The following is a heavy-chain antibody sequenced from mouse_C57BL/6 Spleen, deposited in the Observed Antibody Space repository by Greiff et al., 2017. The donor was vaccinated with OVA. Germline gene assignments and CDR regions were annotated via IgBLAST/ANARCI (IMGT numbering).Heavy chain of an antibody. D-gene: IGHD1-1*01. CDR3: ARSYYYGSLY. CDR1: GYAFSSSW. J-gene: IGHJ2*02. Sequence: VQLQQSGPELVKPGASVKISCKASGYAFSSSWMIWVKQRPGKGLEWIGRIYPGDGDTNYNGKFKGKATLTADKSSSTAYMQLSSLTSEDSAVYFCARSYYYGSLYWGQGTSLTVSS. CDR2: IYPGDGDT. V-gene: IGHV1-82*01.